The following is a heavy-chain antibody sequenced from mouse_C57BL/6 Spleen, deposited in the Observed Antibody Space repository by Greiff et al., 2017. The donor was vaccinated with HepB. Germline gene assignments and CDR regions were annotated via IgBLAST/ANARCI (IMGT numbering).Heavy chain of an antibody. CDR3: ARGYYYGSSYDWYFDV. CDR2: INPNNGGT. Sequence: VQLKQSGPELVKPGASVKMSCKASGYTFTDYNMHWVKQSHGKSLEWIGYINPNNGGTSYNQKFKGKATLTVNKSSSTAYMELRSLTSEDSAVYYCARGYYYGSSYDWYFDVWGTGTTVTVSS. V-gene: IGHV1-22*01. J-gene: IGHJ1*03. CDR1: GYTFTDYN. D-gene: IGHD1-1*01.